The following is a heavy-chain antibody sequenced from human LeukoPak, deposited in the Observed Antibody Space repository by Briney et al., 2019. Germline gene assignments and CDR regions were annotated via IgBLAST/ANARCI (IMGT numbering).Heavy chain of an antibody. CDR2: LSSSGGDT. J-gene: IGHJ4*02. V-gene: IGHV3-23*01. CDR1: GFTFSSYA. Sequence: GGSLRLSCAASGFTFSSYAMSWVRQAPGKGLKWVSALSSSGGDTFYADSVKGRFTISRDTSKNTLYLQMNSLRAEDTAVYYCARGDFDYWGQKTLVTVSS. CDR3: ARGDFDY.